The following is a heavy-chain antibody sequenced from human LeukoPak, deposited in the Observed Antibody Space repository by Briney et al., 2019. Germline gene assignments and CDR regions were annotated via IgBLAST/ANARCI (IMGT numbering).Heavy chain of an antibody. CDR1: GFTFSRHW. CDR2: IKHDGSEK. Sequence: GGSLRLSCAASGFTFSRHWMTWVRQAPGKGLEWVANIKHDGSEKNYVDSVKGRFTISRDNAKNSLYLQMSNLRAEDTAVYFCARGGGLDVWGQGATVTVSS. CDR3: ARGGGLDV. V-gene: IGHV3-7*03. J-gene: IGHJ6*02. D-gene: IGHD3-16*01.